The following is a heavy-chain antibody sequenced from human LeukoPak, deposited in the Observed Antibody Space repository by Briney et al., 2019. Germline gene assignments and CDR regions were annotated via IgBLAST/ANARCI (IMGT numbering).Heavy chain of an antibody. J-gene: IGHJ4*02. D-gene: IGHD5-24*01. CDR3: ARGRRFGDGYNYYFDY. CDR1: GGSFSGYY. V-gene: IGHV4-34*01. Sequence: PSETLSLTCAVYGGSFSGYYWSWIRQPPGKGLEWIGEINHSGSTNYNPSLKSRVTISVDTSKNQFSLKLSSVTAADTAVYYCARGRRFGDGYNYYFDYWGQGTLVTVSS. CDR2: INHSGST.